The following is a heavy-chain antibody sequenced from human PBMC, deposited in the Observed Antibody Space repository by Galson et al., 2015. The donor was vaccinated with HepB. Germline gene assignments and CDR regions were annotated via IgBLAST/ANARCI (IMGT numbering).Heavy chain of an antibody. J-gene: IGHJ4*02. CDR3: ALRLTKNYYDSSGCLDY. CDR2: FDPEDGVT. D-gene: IGHD3-22*01. Sequence: SVKVSCKVSGYTLTELSMHWVRQAPGKGLEWMGGFDPEDGVTIYAQKFQGRVTMTEDTSTDTAYMELSSLRSEDTAVYYCALRLTKNYYDSSGCLDYWGQGTLVTVSS. V-gene: IGHV1-24*01. CDR1: GYTLTELS.